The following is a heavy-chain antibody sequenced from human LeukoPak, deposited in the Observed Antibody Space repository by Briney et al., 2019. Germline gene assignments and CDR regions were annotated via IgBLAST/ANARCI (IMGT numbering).Heavy chain of an antibody. J-gene: IGHJ4*02. CDR2: IYYSGST. CDR3: ASLSSGWPSFDY. V-gene: IGHV4-59*01. CDR1: GGSIGSYY. Sequence: SETLSLTCTVSGGSIGSYYWSWIRQPPGKGLEWIGYIYYSGSTNYNPSLKSRVTISVDTSKNQFSLKLSSVTAADTAVYYCASLSSGWPSFDYWGQGTLVTVSS. D-gene: IGHD6-19*01.